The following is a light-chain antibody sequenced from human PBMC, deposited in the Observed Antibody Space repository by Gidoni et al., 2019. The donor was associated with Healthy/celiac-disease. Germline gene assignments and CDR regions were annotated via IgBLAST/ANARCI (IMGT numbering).Light chain of an antibody. V-gene: IGLV1-40*01. CDR1: SSNIGAGYD. J-gene: IGLJ2*01. CDR3: QSYDSRLSGYVV. CDR2: GHS. Sequence: QSVLTQPPSVSASPGQRVTISCTGSSSNIGAGYDVHWYPQLPGTAPKLLIYGHSNRPSGGPDRFSGSKSGTSASLAITGLQAEDEADYYCQSYDSRLSGYVVFGGGTKLTVL.